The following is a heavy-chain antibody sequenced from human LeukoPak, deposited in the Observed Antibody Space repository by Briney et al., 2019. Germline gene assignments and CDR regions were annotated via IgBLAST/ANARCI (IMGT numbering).Heavy chain of an antibody. CDR2: IYYSGST. Sequence: SSETLSLTCTVSGGSISSGGYYWSWIRQHPGKGLEWIGYIYYSGSTYYNPSLKSRVTISVDTSKNQFSLKLSSVTAADTAVYYCARRRYCSSTSCSKNYFDYWGQGTLVTVSS. J-gene: IGHJ4*02. D-gene: IGHD2-2*01. CDR3: ARRRYCSSTSCSKNYFDY. CDR1: GGSISSGGYY. V-gene: IGHV4-31*03.